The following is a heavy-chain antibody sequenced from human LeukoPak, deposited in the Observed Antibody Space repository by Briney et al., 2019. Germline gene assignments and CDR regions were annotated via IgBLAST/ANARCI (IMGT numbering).Heavy chain of an antibody. CDR2: VYYSGST. V-gene: IGHV4-59*01. D-gene: IGHD4-17*01. CDR1: GGSLSRYY. CDR3: ARTTYGDYTYYFDY. Sequence: SETLSLTCTVSGGSLSRYYWIWIRQPPAKGLKCSSYVYYSGSTNYNPSLKSRVTIAVDTSKNQFSLKLSSVTAADTAVYYCARTTYGDYTYYFDYWGQGTLVTVSS. J-gene: IGHJ4*02.